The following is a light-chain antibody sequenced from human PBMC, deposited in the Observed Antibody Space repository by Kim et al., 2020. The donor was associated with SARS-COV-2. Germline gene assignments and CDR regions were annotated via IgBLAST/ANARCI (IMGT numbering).Light chain of an antibody. V-gene: IGKV1-27*01. CDR1: QDIANS. CDR3: QKYNSAPWT. Sequence: PTVGNRVTSTCRARQDIANSLAWYQQKPGKVPQVLIYAASTLQSGVPSRFSGSGSGTEFTLTIGSLQTEDVATYYCQKYNSAPWTFGQGTKVDIK. CDR2: AAS. J-gene: IGKJ1*01.